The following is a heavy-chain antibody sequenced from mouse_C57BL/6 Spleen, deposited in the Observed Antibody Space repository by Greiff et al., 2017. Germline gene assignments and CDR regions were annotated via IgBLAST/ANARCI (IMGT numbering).Heavy chain of an antibody. V-gene: IGHV5-16*01. J-gene: IGHJ4*01. CDR3: ARGDWDDSMDY. D-gene: IGHD4-1*01. CDR1: GFTFSDYY. Sequence: EVKLVEPEGGLVKPGSSMKLSCTASGFTFSDYYMAWVRQVPEKGLEWVANINSDGSSTYYLESLKSRFIISRDNAKNTLYLQMSSLNSEDTATYYCARGDWDDSMDYWGQGTSVTVSS. CDR2: INSDGSST.